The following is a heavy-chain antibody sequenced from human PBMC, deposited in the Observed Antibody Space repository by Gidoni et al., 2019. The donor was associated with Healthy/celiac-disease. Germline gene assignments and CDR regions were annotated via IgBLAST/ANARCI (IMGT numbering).Heavy chain of an antibody. V-gene: IGHV4-31*03. D-gene: IGHD4-17*01. J-gene: IGHJ4*02. Sequence: QVQLQESGPGLVKPSQTLSLTCTVSGGSISSGCYYWSWIRQHPGKGLEWIGYIYYSGSTYYNPSLKSRVTISVDTSKNQFSLKLSSVTAADTAVYYCARVSGFMTTVTRTPTQGFDYWGQGTLVTVSS. CDR3: ARVSGFMTTVTRTPTQGFDY. CDR1: GGSISSGCYY. CDR2: IYYSGST.